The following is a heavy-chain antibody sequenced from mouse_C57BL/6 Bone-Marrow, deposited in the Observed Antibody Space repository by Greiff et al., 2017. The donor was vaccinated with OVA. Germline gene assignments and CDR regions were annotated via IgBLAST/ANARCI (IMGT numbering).Heavy chain of an antibody. Sequence: VQLQQSGTVLARPGASVKMSCKTSGYTFTSYWMHWVKQRPGQGLEWIGAIYPGNSDTSYNQKFKGKAKLTAVTSASTAYMELSSLTNEDSAVDYCTRRTGAIPFDYWGQGTTLTVSS. CDR1: GYTFTSYW. V-gene: IGHV1-5*01. CDR2: IYPGNSDT. J-gene: IGHJ2*01. CDR3: TRRTGAIPFDY. D-gene: IGHD4-1*01.